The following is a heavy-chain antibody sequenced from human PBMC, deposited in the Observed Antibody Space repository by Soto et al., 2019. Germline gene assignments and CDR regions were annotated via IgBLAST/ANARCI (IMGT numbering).Heavy chain of an antibody. CDR2: INAGNGNT. CDR3: ARDLFSYYYYGMDV. D-gene: IGHD3-9*01. V-gene: IGHV1-3*01. Sequence: QVPLVQSGAEVKKPGASVKVSCKASGYTFTSYAMHWVRQAPGQRLEWMGWINAGNGNTKYSQKFQGRVTITRDTSASTAYMELSSLRSEDTAVYYCARDLFSYYYYGMDVWGQGTTVTVSS. J-gene: IGHJ6*02. CDR1: GYTFTSYA.